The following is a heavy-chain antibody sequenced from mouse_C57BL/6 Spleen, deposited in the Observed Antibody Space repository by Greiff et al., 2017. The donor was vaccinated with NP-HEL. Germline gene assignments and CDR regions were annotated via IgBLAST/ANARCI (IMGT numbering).Heavy chain of an antibody. CDR2: INPNNGGT. Sequence: VQLHQSGPELVKPGASVKISCKASGYTFTDYYMNWVKQSHGKSLEWIGDINPNNGGTSYNQKFKGKATLTVDKSSSTAYMELRSLTSEDSAVYYCARSPMGNPDYWGQGTTLTVSS. CDR1: GYTFTDYY. CDR3: ARSPMGNPDY. D-gene: IGHD1-1*02. J-gene: IGHJ2*01. V-gene: IGHV1-26*01.